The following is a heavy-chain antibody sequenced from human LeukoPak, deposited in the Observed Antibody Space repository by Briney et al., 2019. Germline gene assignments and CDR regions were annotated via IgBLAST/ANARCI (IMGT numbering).Heavy chain of an antibody. V-gene: IGHV3-23*01. D-gene: IGHD5-18*01. J-gene: IGHJ4*02. CDR3: AKTRRGYSYGYPQVGEYYFDY. Sequence: GGSLRLSCAASGFTFNTYTMNWVRQAPGKGLEWVSAISGSGGSTYYADSVKGRFTISRDNSKNTLYLQMNSLRAEDTAVYYCAKTRRGYSYGYPQVGEYYFDYWGQGTLVTVSS. CDR1: GFTFNTYT. CDR2: ISGSGGST.